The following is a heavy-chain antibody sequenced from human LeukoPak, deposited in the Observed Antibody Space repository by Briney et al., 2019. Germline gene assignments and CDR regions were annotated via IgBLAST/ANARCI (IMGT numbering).Heavy chain of an antibody. J-gene: IGHJ4*02. V-gene: IGHV4-31*03. CDR3: ARDGGYGSGTYRFDY. D-gene: IGHD3-10*01. CDR2: IYHSGST. Sequence: SETLSLTCTVSGGSISIGGYYWSWIRQHPGKGLEWIGYIYHSGSTSYNPSLKSRVTISVDTSKNQFSLKLSSVTAADTAVYYCARDGGYGSGTYRFDYWGQGTLVTVSS. CDR1: GGSISIGGYY.